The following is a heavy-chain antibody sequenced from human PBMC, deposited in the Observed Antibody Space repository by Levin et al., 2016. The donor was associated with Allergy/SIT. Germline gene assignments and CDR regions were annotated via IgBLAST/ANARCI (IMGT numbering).Heavy chain of an antibody. CDR3: AKDFIPFDP. CDR2: ISGSGGST. J-gene: IGHJ5*02. V-gene: IGHV3-23*01. D-gene: IGHD3-16*02. Sequence: WIRQPPGKGLEWVSAISGSGGSTYYADSVKGRFTISRDNSKNTLYLQMNSLRAEDTAVYYCAKDFIPFDPWGQGTLVTVSS.